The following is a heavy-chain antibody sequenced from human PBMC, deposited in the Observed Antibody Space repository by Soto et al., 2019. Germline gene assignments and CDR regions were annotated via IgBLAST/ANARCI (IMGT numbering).Heavy chain of an antibody. CDR1: GGSISTTNW. V-gene: IGHV4-4*02. Sequence: VQLQESGPGLVKPSGTLSLTCTVSGGSISTTNWWSWVRQSPGKGLEWIGEILHIGSSNYNPSLKSRVTISRAKTKNQFSLRLSSVTAADTAVYYCASGFDSDGLYNGGHPWGQGTLVSVSS. CDR3: ASGFDSDGLYNGGHP. J-gene: IGHJ5*02. CDR2: ILHIGSS. D-gene: IGHD3-22*01.